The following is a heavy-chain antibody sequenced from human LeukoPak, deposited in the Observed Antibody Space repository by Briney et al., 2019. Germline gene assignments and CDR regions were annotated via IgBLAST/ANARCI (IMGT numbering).Heavy chain of an antibody. J-gene: IGHJ6*03. CDR2: IWYDGSNE. Sequence: PGGSLRLSCAASGFTFSSYGMHWVRQAPGKGLEWVAVIWYDGSNEYYADSVKGRFTISRDNSKNTLYLQMNSLRAEDTAVYYCAKGSGSYYQPYYYYMDVWGKGTTVTVSS. V-gene: IGHV3-33*06. CDR1: GFTFSSYG. CDR3: AKGSGSYYQPYYYYMDV. D-gene: IGHD3-10*01.